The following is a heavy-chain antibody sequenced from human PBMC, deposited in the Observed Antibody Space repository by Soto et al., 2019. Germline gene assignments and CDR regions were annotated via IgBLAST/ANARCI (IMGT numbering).Heavy chain of an antibody. V-gene: IGHV4-31*03. Sequence: SETLSLTCTVSGGSISSGGYYWSWIRQHPGKGLEWIGYIYYSGSTYYNPSLKSRVTISVDTSKNQFSLKLSSVTAADTAVYYCERGWIAVAGRFFDYWGQGIQVTVSS. J-gene: IGHJ4*02. CDR2: IYYSGST. CDR3: ERGWIAVAGRFFDY. D-gene: IGHD6-19*01. CDR1: GGSISSGGYY.